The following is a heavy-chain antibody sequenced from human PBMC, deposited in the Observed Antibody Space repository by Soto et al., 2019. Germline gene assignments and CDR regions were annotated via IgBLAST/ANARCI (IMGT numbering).Heavy chain of an antibody. Sequence: SETLSLTCAFYGGSFSGYYWTWIRQPQGTGLEWIGEINHSGSTNYNPSLKSRVTISVDTSKNQFSLKLTSVTAADTAVYYCARDKITGLFDYWGQGTLVTVSS. CDR1: GGSFSGYY. J-gene: IGHJ4*02. V-gene: IGHV4-34*01. D-gene: IGHD2-8*02. CDR2: INHSGST. CDR3: ARDKITGLFDY.